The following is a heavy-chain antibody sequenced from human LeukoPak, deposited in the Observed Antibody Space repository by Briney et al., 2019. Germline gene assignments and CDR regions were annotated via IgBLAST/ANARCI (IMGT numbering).Heavy chain of an antibody. CDR1: GFTFSSYA. CDR2: ISGSGGST. V-gene: IGHV3-23*01. CDR3: AKLYYYDSSGYYEGTDY. Sequence: SGGSLRLSCAASGFTFSSYAMSWVRQAPGKGLEWVSAISGSGGSTYYADSVKGRFTISRDNSKNTLYLQMNSLRAEDTAVYYCAKLYYYDSSGYYEGTDYWGQGTLVTVSS. D-gene: IGHD3-22*01. J-gene: IGHJ4*02.